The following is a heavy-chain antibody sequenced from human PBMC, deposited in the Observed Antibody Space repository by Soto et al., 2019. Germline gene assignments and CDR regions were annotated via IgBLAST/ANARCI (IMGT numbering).Heavy chain of an antibody. V-gene: IGHV4-31*03. CDR3: ARDGYTPTDYYYDSSGYPSRYFDY. CDR2: IYYSGST. D-gene: IGHD3-22*01. Sequence: SETLSLTCTVSGGSISSGGYYWSWIRQHPGKGLEWIGYIYYSGSTYYNPSLKSRVTISVDTSKNQFSLKLSSVTAADTAVYYCARDGYTPTDYYYDSSGYPSRYFDYWGQGTLVTVS. J-gene: IGHJ4*02. CDR1: GGSISSGGYY.